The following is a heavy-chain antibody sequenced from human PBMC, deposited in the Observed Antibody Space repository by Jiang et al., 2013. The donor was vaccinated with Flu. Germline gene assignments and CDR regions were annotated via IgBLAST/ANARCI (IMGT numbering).Heavy chain of an antibody. CDR1: GDSVSTSGAA. Sequence: SQTLSLTCAISGDSVSTSGAAWNWIRQSPSRGLEWLGRTYFRSKWYNDYALSVKSRITINPDTSKNQFSLQLNSLTPEGTAVYYCAREGRFIASFDYWGQGILVTVSS. CDR2: TYFRSKWYN. CDR3: AREGRFIASFDY. V-gene: IGHV6-1*01. D-gene: IGHD6-13*01. J-gene: IGHJ4*02.